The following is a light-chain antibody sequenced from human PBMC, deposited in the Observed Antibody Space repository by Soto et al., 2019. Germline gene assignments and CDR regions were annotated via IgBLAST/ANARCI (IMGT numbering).Light chain of an antibody. CDR3: QQYSRFPLT. Sequence: DIHMTQSPSTLSASVGDRVTIRCRASQTIHSWLAWYQQKPGKAPKVLIYDASSLKSEVPSRFRGSGSGTDFTLTISSLQADDFATYYCQQYSRFPLTFGGGTKVDIK. V-gene: IGKV1-5*01. CDR1: QTIHSW. CDR2: DAS. J-gene: IGKJ4*01.